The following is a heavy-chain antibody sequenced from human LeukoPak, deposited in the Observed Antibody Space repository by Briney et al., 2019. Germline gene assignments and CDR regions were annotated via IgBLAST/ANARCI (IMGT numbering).Heavy chain of an antibody. CDR1: GYTFTGYY. CDR3: ARDQPTHFPDY. V-gene: IGHV1-2*06. J-gene: IGHJ4*02. Sequence: ASVKVSCKASGYTFTGYYMHWVRQAPGQGLEWMGRINPNSGGTNYAQKLQGRVTMTTDTSTSTAYMELRSLRSDDTAVYYCARDQPTHFPDYWGQGTLVTVSS. CDR2: INPNSGGT. D-gene: IGHD2/OR15-2a*01.